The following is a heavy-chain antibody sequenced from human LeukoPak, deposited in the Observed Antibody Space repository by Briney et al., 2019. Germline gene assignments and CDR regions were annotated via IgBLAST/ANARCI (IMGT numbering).Heavy chain of an antibody. Sequence: ASVKVSCKASGYSLIGYYMHWVRQAPGQGLEWMGWIKSNSGGTHYAQKFQGRVTMTRDTSITTAYMELSRLTSDDTAVYYCARDQGGTIDYWGQGTLVTVSS. J-gene: IGHJ4*02. CDR2: IKSNSGGT. CDR1: GYSLIGYY. V-gene: IGHV1-2*02. CDR3: ARDQGGTIDY. D-gene: IGHD1-7*01.